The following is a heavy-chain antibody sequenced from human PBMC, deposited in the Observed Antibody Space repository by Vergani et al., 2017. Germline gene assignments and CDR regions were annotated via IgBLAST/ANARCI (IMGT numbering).Heavy chain of an antibody. CDR3: ARGAGFRVRGEAGCDY. CDR2: ISYDGSNK. Sequence: QVQLVESGGGVVQTGRSLRLSCAASGFTFSSYAMHWVRQAPGKGLEWVAVISYDGSNKYYADSVKGRFTISRDNSKNTLYLQMNSLRAEDTAVYYCARGAGFRVRGEAGCDYWGQGTLVTVSS. D-gene: IGHD3-10*01. CDR1: GFTFSSYA. V-gene: IGHV3-30-3*01. J-gene: IGHJ4*02.